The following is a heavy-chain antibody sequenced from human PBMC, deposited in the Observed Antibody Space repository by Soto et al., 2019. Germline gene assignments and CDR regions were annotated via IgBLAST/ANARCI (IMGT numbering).Heavy chain of an antibody. D-gene: IGHD3-3*01. V-gene: IGHV3-30-3*01. J-gene: IGHJ5*02. CDR3: ARDGLPDDFRSGGYWFDP. CDR1: GFTFSSFA. Sequence: PGGSLRLSCAASGFTFSSFALHWVRQAPGGGLEWVALISHDGRIENYADSVKGRFIISRDNSKNTVYMQMDSLRLEDTGVYYCARDGLPDDFRSGGYWFDPWGQGTQVTVSS. CDR2: ISHDGRIE.